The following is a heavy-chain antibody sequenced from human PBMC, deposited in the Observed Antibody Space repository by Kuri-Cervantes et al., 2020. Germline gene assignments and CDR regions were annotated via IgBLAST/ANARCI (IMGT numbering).Heavy chain of an antibody. Sequence: SCAISGDYVSSGSSCWTWIRQSPSRGLEWLARTYYRSKWYIDYAVSVKSRGTINPDTSSNQFSLQLKSVTPEDTAVYFCARGGAVSGAFSWFDAWGQGIPVTVSS. CDR3: ARGGAVSGAFSWFDA. CDR1: GDYVSSGSSC. D-gene: IGHD2-15*01. CDR2: TYYRSKWYI. J-gene: IGHJ5*02. V-gene: IGHV6-1*01.